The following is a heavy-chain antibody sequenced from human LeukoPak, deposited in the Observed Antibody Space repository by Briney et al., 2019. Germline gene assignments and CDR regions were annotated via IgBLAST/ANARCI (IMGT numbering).Heavy chain of an antibody. Sequence: SETLSLTCTVSGGSISSGDYYWSWIRQPPGKGLEWIGYIYYSGSTYYNPSLKSRVTISVDTSKNQFSLKLSSVTAADTAVYYCARSTGSGYYYGMDVWGKGTTVTVSS. CDR2: IYYSGST. V-gene: IGHV4-30-4*01. J-gene: IGHJ6*04. D-gene: IGHD2-8*02. CDR3: ARSTGSGYYYGMDV. CDR1: GGSISSGDYY.